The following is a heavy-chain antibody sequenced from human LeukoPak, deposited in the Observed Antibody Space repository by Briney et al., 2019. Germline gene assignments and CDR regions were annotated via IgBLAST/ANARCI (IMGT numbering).Heavy chain of an antibody. Sequence: ASVKVSCKASGGTFSSYAISWVRQAPGQGLEWMGRIILILGIANYAQKFQGRVTITADKSTSTAYMELSSLRSEDTAVYYCARVPGRHSSGYPYNWFDPWGQGTLVTVSS. D-gene: IGHD3-22*01. J-gene: IGHJ5*02. CDR2: IILILGIA. CDR3: ARVPGRHSSGYPYNWFDP. CDR1: GGTFSSYA. V-gene: IGHV1-69*04.